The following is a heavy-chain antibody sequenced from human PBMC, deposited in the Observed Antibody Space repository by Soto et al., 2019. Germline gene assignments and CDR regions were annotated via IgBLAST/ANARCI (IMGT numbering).Heavy chain of an antibody. J-gene: IGHJ4*02. CDR1: GFIVSSDY. Sequence: EVPLVESGGGLIQPGGSLRLSCAASGFIVSSDYMSWVRQAPGKGLEWVSVIYSGGSTYYADSVKGRFTISRDNSKNTLYLQMNSLRAEDTAVYYCARVVGWELLGFDYWGQGTLVTVSS. V-gene: IGHV3-53*01. CDR3: ARVVGWELLGFDY. D-gene: IGHD1-26*01. CDR2: IYSGGST.